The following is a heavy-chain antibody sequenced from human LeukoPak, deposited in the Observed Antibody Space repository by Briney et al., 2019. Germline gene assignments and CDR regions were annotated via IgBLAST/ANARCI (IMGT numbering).Heavy chain of an antibody. CDR3: ARDLVYHKYYDILTGYYSLDY. CDR2: INAGNGNT. CDR1: GYTFTSYA. Sequence: EASVKVSCKASGYTFTSYAMHWVRQAPGQRLEWMGWINAGNGNTKYSQEFQGRVTITRDTSASTAYMELSSLRSEDTATYYCARDLVYHKYYDILTGYYSLDYWGQGTLVTVSS. J-gene: IGHJ4*02. D-gene: IGHD3-9*01. V-gene: IGHV1-3*03.